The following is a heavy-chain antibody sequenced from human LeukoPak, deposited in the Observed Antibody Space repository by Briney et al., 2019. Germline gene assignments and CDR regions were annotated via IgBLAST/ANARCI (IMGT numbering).Heavy chain of an antibody. J-gene: IGHJ4*02. CDR1: GFNFRSNV. CDR3: ARPNGYNNYYFHY. Sequence: GGSLRLSCAASGFNFRSNVMSWVRQAPGKGLQWVSSISASGDDTPYADAVKGRFTISRDNSKNTLYLRTNSLRAEDTAIYYCARPNGYNNYYFHYWGQGTLVTVSS. V-gene: IGHV3-23*01. D-gene: IGHD5-24*01. CDR2: ISASGDDT.